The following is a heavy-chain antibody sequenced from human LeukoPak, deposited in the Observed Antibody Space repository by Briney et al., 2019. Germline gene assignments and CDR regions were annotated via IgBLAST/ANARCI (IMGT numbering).Heavy chain of an antibody. CDR1: GFTFSSYA. CDR2: ISTSSGTI. V-gene: IGHV3-48*04. Sequence: GGSLRLSCAASGFTFSSYAMSWVRQAPGKGLEWVSYISTSSGTIYYADSVKGRFTISRDNANNSLYLQMNSLRAEDTAVYYCARDIRDIVVVPAAGEGDYWGQGTLVTVSS. J-gene: IGHJ4*02. CDR3: ARDIRDIVVVPAAGEGDY. D-gene: IGHD2-2*01.